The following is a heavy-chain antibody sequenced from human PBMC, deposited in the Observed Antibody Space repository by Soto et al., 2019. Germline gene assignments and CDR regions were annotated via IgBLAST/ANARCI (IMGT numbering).Heavy chain of an antibody. CDR1: GFTFSSYA. D-gene: IGHD2-15*01. CDR3: AKWLGYCSGGTCRYFDY. CDR2: ISGSGAST. V-gene: IGHV3-23*01. J-gene: IGHJ4*02. Sequence: EVQLLESGGGLVQPGGSLRLSCAATGFTFSSYATSWVRQAPGKGLEWVSAISGSGASTYYADSVKGRFTISRDNSKNTLYLQMNSLRAEDTAVYFCAKWLGYCSGGTCRYFDYWGQGTLVTVSS.